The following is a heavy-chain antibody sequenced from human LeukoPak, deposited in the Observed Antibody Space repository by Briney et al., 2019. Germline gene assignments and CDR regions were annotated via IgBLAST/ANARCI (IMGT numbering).Heavy chain of an antibody. Sequence: SQTLSLTCTVSGGSINNDIYYWSWIRQPAGEGLEWIGRISTSGNTNCNPSLKSRIIMSVDTSKNQFSLKVTSVTAADTAVYYCARDRGSNWSYTHFDSWGQGTLVTVSS. V-gene: IGHV4-61*02. D-gene: IGHD4-11*01. CDR3: ARDRGSNWSYTHFDS. CDR1: GGSINNDIYY. J-gene: IGHJ4*02. CDR2: ISTSGNT.